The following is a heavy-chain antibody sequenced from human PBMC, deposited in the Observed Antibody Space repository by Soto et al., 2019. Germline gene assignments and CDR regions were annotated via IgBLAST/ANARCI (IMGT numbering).Heavy chain of an antibody. V-gene: IGHV3-30*18. Sequence: QVQLVESGGGVVQPGRSLRLSCAASGFTFSSYGMHWVRQAPGKGLEWVARISYDGSKKVYADSVKGRFTISRDNSKDTLYLQVNSLRAEDTAVFYCAKEEYRGSSFAYWGQGTLVTVSS. CDR2: ISYDGSKK. CDR1: GFTFSSYG. J-gene: IGHJ4*02. CDR3: AKEEYRGSSFAY. D-gene: IGHD1-26*01.